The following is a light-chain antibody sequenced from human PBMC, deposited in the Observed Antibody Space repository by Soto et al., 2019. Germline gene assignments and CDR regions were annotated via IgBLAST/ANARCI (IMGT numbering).Light chain of an antibody. CDR2: AAS. V-gene: IGKV1-17*01. Sequence: DIQMTQSPSSLSASVGDRVTITCRASQGIRDALGWYQQKPGKAPKRLIYAASSLQSGVPSRFRGSVTGTEFTLTFSSLQPEDFATYYCLQHHSYPQTFGQGTKLEIK. CDR1: QGIRDA. CDR3: LQHHSYPQT. J-gene: IGKJ1*01.